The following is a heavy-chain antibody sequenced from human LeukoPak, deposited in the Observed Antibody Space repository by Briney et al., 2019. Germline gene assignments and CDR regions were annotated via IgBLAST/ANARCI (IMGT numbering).Heavy chain of an antibody. CDR3: ARLSGAPVRHPIYHFDY. J-gene: IGHJ4*02. CDR2: IYHSGST. Sequence: SETLSLTCAVSGYSISNDYYWGWVRQPPGKGLEWIGNIYHSGSTYKNSSLKSRLTMSLDTSKNQFPLKLISVTAADTAMYYCARLSGAPVRHPIYHFDYWGQGTLVTVSS. D-gene: IGHD2-2*02. V-gene: IGHV4-38-2*01. CDR1: GYSISNDYY.